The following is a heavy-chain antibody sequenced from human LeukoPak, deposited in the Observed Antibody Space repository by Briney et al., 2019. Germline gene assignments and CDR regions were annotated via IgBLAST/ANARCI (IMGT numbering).Heavy chain of an antibody. D-gene: IGHD3-22*01. CDR1: GGSLSSYY. J-gene: IGHJ3*02. V-gene: IGHV4-59*01. CDR3: ASDRGLQYLNQETALGWLLLRPDAFDI. CDR2: IYYSGST. Sequence: PSETLSLTCTVSGGSLSSYYWSWIRQPPGKGLEWIGYIYYSGSTNYNPSLKSRVTISVDTSKNQFSLKLSSVTAADTAVYYCASDRGLQYLNQETALGWLLLRPDAFDIWGQGTMVTVSS.